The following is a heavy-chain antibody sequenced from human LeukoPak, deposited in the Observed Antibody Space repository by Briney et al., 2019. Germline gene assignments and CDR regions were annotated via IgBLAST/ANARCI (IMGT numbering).Heavy chain of an antibody. CDR3: AKHRRDGYNADPNWFDP. J-gene: IGHJ5*02. CDR2: IYYSGST. CDR1: DGSISTSDYY. Sequence: SETLSLTCTVSDGSISTSDYYWGWIRQPPGKGLEWIGSIYYSGSTYYNPSLRGRVTIFVDSSKSQFSLKLTSVTAADTAVYYCAKHRRDGYNADPNWFDPWGQGTLVTVSS. V-gene: IGHV4-39*01. D-gene: IGHD5-24*01.